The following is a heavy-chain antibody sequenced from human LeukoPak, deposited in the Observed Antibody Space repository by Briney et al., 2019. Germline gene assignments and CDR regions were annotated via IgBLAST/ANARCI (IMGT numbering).Heavy chain of an antibody. CDR3: ARRAIVGATRYEGNDY. Sequence: SEILSLTCTVSGGSISSYYWGWIRQPPGKGLEWIGSIYYSGSTYYNPSLKSRVTMSVDTSKNQFSLKLSSVTAADTAVYYCARRAIVGATRYEGNDYWGQGTLVTVSS. CDR1: GGSISSYY. D-gene: IGHD1-26*01. CDR2: IYYSGST. V-gene: IGHV4-39*01. J-gene: IGHJ4*02.